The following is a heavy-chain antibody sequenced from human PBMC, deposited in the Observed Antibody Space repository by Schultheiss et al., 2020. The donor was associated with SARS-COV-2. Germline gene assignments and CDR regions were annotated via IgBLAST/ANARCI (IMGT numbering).Heavy chain of an antibody. CDR3: ARQRYSSGWTDY. Sequence: SETLSLTCTVSGGSISSGDYYWSWIRQPPGKGLEWIGYIYYSGSTYYNPSLKSRVTISVDTSKNQFSLKLSSVTAADTAVYYCARQRYSSGWTDYWGQGTLVTVSS. CDR1: GGSISSGDYY. V-gene: IGHV4-30-4*01. CDR2: IYYSGST. D-gene: IGHD6-19*01. J-gene: IGHJ4*02.